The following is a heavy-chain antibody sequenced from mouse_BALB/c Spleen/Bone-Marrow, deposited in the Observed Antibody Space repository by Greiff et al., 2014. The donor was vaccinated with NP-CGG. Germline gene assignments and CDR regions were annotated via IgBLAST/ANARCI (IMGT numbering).Heavy chain of an antibody. CDR3: AGEVRPHWYFDV. J-gene: IGHJ1*01. D-gene: IGHD2-14*01. V-gene: IGHV1-18*01. CDR1: GYSFTGYT. Sequence: VQLQQSGPELVKPGASMKISCKASGYSFTGYTMNWVKQSHGKNLEWIGLINPYSGGTSYNRKFKGKATLTVDKSSSTACMELLSLTSEDSAVYYCAGEVRPHWYFDVWGAGTTVTVSS. CDR2: INPYSGGT.